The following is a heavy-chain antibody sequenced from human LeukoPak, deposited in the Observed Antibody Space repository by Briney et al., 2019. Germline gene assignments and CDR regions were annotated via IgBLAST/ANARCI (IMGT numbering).Heavy chain of an antibody. CDR1: GFTFDDYA. Sequence: GGSLRLSCAASGFTFDDYAMHWVRQAPGKGLEWVSLISGDGGSTYYADSVKGRFTISRDNSKNSLYLQMNSLRTEDTALYYCAKAHPSRLSLRVLDYWGQGTRVTVSS. J-gene: IGHJ4*02. CDR3: AKAHPSRLSLRVLDY. CDR2: ISGDGGST. D-gene: IGHD3-22*01. V-gene: IGHV3-43*02.